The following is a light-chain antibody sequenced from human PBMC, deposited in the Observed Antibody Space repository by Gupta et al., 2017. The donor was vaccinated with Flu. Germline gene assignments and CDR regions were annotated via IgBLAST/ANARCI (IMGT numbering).Light chain of an antibody. CDR3: AAWDYNRNREV. CDR2: INN. CDR1: GSSIGGDA. Sequence: RATISSSGNGSSIGGDAVDWSPPYPQPAPHLLIYINNNRNTGLPARFSGSKCGTSATLAISRLQAEDEADYYYAAWDYNRNREVFGGGTKLTVL. V-gene: IGLV1-44*01. J-gene: IGLJ2*01.